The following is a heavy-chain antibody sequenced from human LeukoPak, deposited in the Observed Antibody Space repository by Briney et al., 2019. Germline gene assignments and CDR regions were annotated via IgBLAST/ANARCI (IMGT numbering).Heavy chain of an antibody. Sequence: SETLSLTCTVSGASIRSYYWSWIRQPAGKGLEWIGRIYASGSPNYNPSLKSRVTMSLDTSRNHFSLKLSSVTAADTAVYYCARDLRSSGYYYYSGQWGQGTLVTVSS. V-gene: IGHV4-4*07. CDR1: GASIRSYY. CDR2: IYASGSP. J-gene: IGHJ4*02. CDR3: ARDLRSSGYYYYSGQ. D-gene: IGHD3-22*01.